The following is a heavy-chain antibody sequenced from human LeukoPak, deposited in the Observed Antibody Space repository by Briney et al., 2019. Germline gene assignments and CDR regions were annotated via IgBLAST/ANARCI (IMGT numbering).Heavy chain of an antibody. CDR1: GFTFDDYG. CDR2: INWNGGST. Sequence: PGGSLRLSCAASGFTFDDYGMSWVRQAPGKGLEWVSGINWNGGSTGYADSVKGRFTISRDNAKNSLYLQMNSLRAEDTAVYYCAKDLGAAGPPGAWGQGTLVTVSS. J-gene: IGHJ5*02. CDR3: AKDLGAAGPPGA. D-gene: IGHD6-13*01. V-gene: IGHV3-20*04.